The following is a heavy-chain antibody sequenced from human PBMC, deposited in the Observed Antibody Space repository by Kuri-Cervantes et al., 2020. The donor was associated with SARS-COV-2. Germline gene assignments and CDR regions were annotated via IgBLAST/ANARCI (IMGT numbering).Heavy chain of an antibody. V-gene: IGHV3-21*04. Sequence: GESLKISCAASGFTFSSYSMNWVRQAPGKGLEWVSSISSSSYIYYADSVKGRFAISRDNSKNTLYLQMNSLRADDTAVYYCAKDPTRAILGVGYFFDYWGQGTLVTVSS. CDR2: ISSSSYI. CDR3: AKDPTRAILGVGYFFDY. J-gene: IGHJ4*02. D-gene: IGHD3-3*01. CDR1: GFTFSSYS.